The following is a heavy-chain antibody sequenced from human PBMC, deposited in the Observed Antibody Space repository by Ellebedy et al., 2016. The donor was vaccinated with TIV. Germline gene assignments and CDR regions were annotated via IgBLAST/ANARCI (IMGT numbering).Heavy chain of an antibody. CDR1: GFTFSRCW. J-gene: IGHJ5*02. CDR2: IKEDGSVR. D-gene: IGHD2-8*02. Sequence: GGSLRLSCAASGFTFSRCWMSWARQAPGKGLEWVANIKEDGSVRDYVDSVKGRFTISRDNAKNSLYLQLNSLRAEDTAVYYCASTGLAWGQGTLVIVSS. CDR3: ASTGLA. V-gene: IGHV3-7*01.